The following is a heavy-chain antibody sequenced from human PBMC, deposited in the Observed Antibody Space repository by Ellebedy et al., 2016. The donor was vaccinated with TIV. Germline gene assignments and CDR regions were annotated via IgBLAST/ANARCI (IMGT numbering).Heavy chain of an antibody. V-gene: IGHV6-1*01. CDR1: VDSVSTNSDV. D-gene: IGHD6-6*01. J-gene: IGHJ4*02. CDR3: ARYRSSSRYFDY. Sequence: SQTLSLTCAISVDSVSTNSDVWNWIRQSPSRGLEWLGRTYYRSKWYNNYAESVKSRITINPDTSKNQFSLQLNSVTPEDTALYYCARYRSSSRYFDYWGQGTLVTVSS. CDR2: TYYRSKWYN.